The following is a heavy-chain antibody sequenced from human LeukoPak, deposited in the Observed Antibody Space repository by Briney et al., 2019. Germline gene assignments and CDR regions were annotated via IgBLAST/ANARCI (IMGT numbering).Heavy chain of an antibody. D-gene: IGHD6-6*01. Sequence: GASVKVSCKASGYTFTSYDINWVRQATGQGLEWMGWMNPNSGNTGYAQKFQGRVTITRNTSISTAYMELSSLRSEDTAVYYCARGPYSSSFGYYYYYMDVWGKGTTVTVSS. J-gene: IGHJ6*03. CDR2: MNPNSGNT. V-gene: IGHV1-8*03. CDR3: ARGPYSSSFGYYYYYMDV. CDR1: GYTFTSYD.